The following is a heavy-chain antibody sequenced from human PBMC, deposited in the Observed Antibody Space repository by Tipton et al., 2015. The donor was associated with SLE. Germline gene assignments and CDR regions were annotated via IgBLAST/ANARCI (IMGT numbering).Heavy chain of an antibody. D-gene: IGHD3-22*01. J-gene: IGHJ4*02. CDR3: ARSDNSGPMGY. Sequence: TLSLTCTVSGGSISSSSYYWSWIRQPPGKGLEWIGEINQSGSTNYNPSLKSRVTISVDTSKNQFSLKLSSVTAADTAVYYCARSDNSGPMGYWGQGTLVTVSS. CDR2: INQSGST. V-gene: IGHV4-39*07. CDR1: GGSISSSSYY.